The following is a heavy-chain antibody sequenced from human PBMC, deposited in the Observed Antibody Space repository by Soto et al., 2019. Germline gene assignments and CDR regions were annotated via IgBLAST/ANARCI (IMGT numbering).Heavy chain of an antibody. CDR1: GGSISSGGYY. J-gene: IGHJ5*02. CDR3: ARAGIAAAATGGWFDP. D-gene: IGHD6-13*01. CDR2: IYYSGST. Sequence: KASETLSLTCTVSGGSISSGGYYWSWIRQHPGKGLEWIGYIYYSGSTYYNPSLKSRVTISVDTSKNQFSLKLSSVTAADTAVYYCARAGIAAAATGGWFDPWGQGTLVTVSS. V-gene: IGHV4-31*03.